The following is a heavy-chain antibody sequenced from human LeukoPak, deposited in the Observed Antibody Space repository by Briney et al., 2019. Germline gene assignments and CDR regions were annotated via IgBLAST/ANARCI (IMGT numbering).Heavy chain of an antibody. Sequence: SETLSLTCTVSGGSISSYYWCWIRQRAGKGMGWDGRIYTSGSTNYNASLNSRVTMSVDTSKIQVSLKLSSVTAADTAVQYCARDRSVWFGELTLPCYMDVCGKGTTVTVSS. CDR3: ARDRSVWFGELTLPCYMDV. CDR2: IYTSGST. J-gene: IGHJ6*03. CDR1: GGSISSYY. D-gene: IGHD3-10*01. V-gene: IGHV4-4*07.